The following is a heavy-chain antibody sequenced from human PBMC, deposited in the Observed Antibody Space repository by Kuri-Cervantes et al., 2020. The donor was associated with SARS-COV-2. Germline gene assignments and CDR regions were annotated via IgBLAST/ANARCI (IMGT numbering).Heavy chain of an antibody. CDR1: GFTFIIYN. V-gene: IGHV3-48*02. Sequence: GESLKISCAASGFTFIIYNMNWVRQAPGKGLEWISYIISSSSTIYYADSVKGRFTISRDNAKNSLYLQMNSLRDEDTAVYYCARANWGSGDAFDIWGQGTMVTVSS. J-gene: IGHJ3*02. CDR3: ARANWGSGDAFDI. CDR2: IISSSSTI. D-gene: IGHD7-27*01.